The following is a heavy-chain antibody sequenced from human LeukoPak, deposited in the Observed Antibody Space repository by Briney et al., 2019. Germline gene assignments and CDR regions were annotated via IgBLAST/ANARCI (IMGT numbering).Heavy chain of an antibody. Sequence: GGSLRLSCAASGFTVSSNYMSWVRHAPGKGLEWVSVIYSGGSTYYADSVKGRFTISRDNSKNTLYLQMNSLRAEDTAVYYCARWPGEYYDFWSGPLDYWGQGTLVTVSS. CDR3: ARWPGEYYDFWSGPLDY. CDR2: IYSGGST. D-gene: IGHD3-3*01. J-gene: IGHJ4*02. V-gene: IGHV3-53*01. CDR1: GFTVSSNY.